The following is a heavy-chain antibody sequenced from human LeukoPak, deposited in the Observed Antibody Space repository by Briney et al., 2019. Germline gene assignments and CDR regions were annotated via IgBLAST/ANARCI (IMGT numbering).Heavy chain of an antibody. CDR1: GGSISSSSYY. V-gene: IGHV4-39*07. D-gene: IGHD3-3*01. Sequence: SETLSLTCTVSGGSISSSSYYWGWIRQPPGKGLEWIGSIYYSGSTYYNPSLKSRVTISVDTSKNQFSLKLSSVTAADTAVYYCARARRNVLRFLEWFVPRGDPRRGSYNYYYMDVWGKGTTVTVSS. J-gene: IGHJ6*03. CDR3: ARARRNVLRFLEWFVPRGDPRRGSYNYYYMDV. CDR2: IYYSGST.